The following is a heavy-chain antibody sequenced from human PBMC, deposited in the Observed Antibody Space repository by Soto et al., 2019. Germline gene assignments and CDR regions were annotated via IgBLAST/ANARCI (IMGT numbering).Heavy chain of an antibody. V-gene: IGHV3-21*01. J-gene: IGHJ4*02. CDR1: GFTFSSYS. CDR3: AREMRLLLSSSYFDY. D-gene: IGHD2-15*01. Sequence: GGSLRLSCAASGFTFSSYSMNWVRQAPGKGLEWVSSISSSSSYIYYADSVKGRFTISRDNAKNSLYLQMNSLRAEDTAVYYCAREMRLLLSSSYFDYWGQGTLVTVSS. CDR2: ISSSSSYI.